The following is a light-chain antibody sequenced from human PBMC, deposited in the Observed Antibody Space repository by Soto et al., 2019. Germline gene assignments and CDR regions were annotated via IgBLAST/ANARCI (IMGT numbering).Light chain of an antibody. CDR2: DAS. CDR3: QQRSNSWT. V-gene: IGKV3-11*01. CDR1: QSVSSY. J-gene: IGKJ1*01. Sequence: EIILTQSPDTLSLSPGERATLSCRASQSVSSYLAWYQQKPGQAPRLLIYDASNRATGIPARFSGSGSGTDFTLTISSLEPEDFAVYYCQQRSNSWTFGQGTKVDIK.